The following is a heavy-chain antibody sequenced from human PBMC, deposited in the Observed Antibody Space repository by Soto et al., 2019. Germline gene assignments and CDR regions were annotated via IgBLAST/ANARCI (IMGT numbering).Heavy chain of an antibody. CDR1: GFTFSNYY. Sequence: QVQLVDSGGGLVKPGGSLRLSCAASGFTFSNYYMTWIRQAPGKGLGWISYISDSGSVTYYADSVQGRFSISRDNAKNSLFLEMNDLRVDDTAVYYCARCLLGVGDPFDIWGQGTMVTVSS. V-gene: IGHV3-11*01. CDR3: ARCLLGVGDPFDI. CDR2: ISDSGSVT. J-gene: IGHJ3*02. D-gene: IGHD2-15*01.